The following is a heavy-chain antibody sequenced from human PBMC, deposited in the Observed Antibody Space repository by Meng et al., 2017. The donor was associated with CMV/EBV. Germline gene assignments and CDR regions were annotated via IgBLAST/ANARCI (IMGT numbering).Heavy chain of an antibody. CDR2: ISGSGGST. D-gene: IGHD5-12*01. V-gene: IGHV3-23*01. CDR1: GFTFSSYA. CDR3: AKWGHSGYDP. J-gene: IGHJ5*02. Sequence: GESLKISCAASGFTFSSYAMSWVRQAPGKGLEWVSCISGSGGSTYYADSVKGRFTISRDNSKNTLYLQMNSLRAEDTAVYYCAKWGHSGYDPWGQGTLVTVSS.